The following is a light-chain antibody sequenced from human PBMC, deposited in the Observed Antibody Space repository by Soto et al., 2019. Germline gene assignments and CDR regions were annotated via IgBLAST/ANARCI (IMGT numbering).Light chain of an antibody. CDR3: QQSYSTPPA. CDR1: QSISSY. Sequence: DIQMTQSPSSLSASVGDRVTITCRASQSISSYLNWYQQKPGKAPKRLIYAASSFQSGVPSRFSGSGSGTDFTLTISRLQPEDFATYYCQQSYSTPPAFGGGTKVEIK. J-gene: IGKJ4*01. V-gene: IGKV1-39*01. CDR2: AAS.